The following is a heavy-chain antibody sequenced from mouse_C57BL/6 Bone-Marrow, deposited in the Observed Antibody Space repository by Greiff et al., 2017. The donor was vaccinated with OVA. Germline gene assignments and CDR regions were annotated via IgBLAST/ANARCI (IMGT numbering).Heavy chain of an antibody. J-gene: IGHJ2*01. V-gene: IGHV1-50*01. CDR2: IDPSDSYT. Sequence: QVQLKQSGAELVKPGASVKLSCKASGYTFTSYWMQWVKQRPGQGLEWIGEIDPSDSYTNYNQKFKGKATLTVDTSSSTAYMQLSSLTSEDSAVYYCARFHSHFDYWGQGTTLTVSS. CDR1: GYTFTSYW. CDR3: ARFHSHFDY.